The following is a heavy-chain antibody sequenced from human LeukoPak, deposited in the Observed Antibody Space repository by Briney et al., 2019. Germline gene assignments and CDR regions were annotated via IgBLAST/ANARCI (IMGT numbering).Heavy chain of an antibody. J-gene: IGHJ4*02. CDR3: AKDPGYYFDSSAYFDY. D-gene: IGHD3-22*01. CDR1: GFTFDDYA. Sequence: GGSLRLSCAASGFTFDDYAMNWVRQAPGKGLEWVSSISWNSGSIGYADSVKGRFTISRDNAKNSLYLQMNSLRAEDTALYYCAKDPGYYFDSSAYFDYWGQGTLVTVSS. V-gene: IGHV3-9*01. CDR2: ISWNSGSI.